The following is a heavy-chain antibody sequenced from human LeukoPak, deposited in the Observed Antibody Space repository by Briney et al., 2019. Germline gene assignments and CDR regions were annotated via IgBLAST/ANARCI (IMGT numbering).Heavy chain of an antibody. CDR3: ARDGPWIQLRLASNWFDP. Sequence: GASVKVSCKASGYTFTGYYMHWVRQAPGQGLEWMGRINPNSGGTNYAQKFQGRVTMTRDTSISTAYMELSRLRADDTAVYYCARDGPWIQLRLASNWFDPWGQGTLVTVSS. D-gene: IGHD5-18*01. CDR2: INPNSGGT. J-gene: IGHJ5*02. CDR1: GYTFTGYY. V-gene: IGHV1-2*06.